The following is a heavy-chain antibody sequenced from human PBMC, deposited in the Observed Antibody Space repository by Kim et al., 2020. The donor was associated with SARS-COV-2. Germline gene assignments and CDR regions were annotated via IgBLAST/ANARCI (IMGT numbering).Heavy chain of an antibody. J-gene: IGHJ4*02. V-gene: IGHV4-39*01. Sequence: SETLSLTCTVSGGSISSSSYYWGWIRQPPGKGLEWIGSIYYSGSTYYNPSLKSRVTISVDTSKNQFSLKLSSVTAADTAVYYCARLVGYDSSGYYWAQGDYWGQGTLVTVSS. D-gene: IGHD3-22*01. CDR1: GGSISSSSYY. CDR3: ARLVGYDSSGYYWAQGDY. CDR2: IYYSGST.